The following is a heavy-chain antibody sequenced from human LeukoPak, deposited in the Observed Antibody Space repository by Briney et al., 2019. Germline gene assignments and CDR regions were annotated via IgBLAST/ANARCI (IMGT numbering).Heavy chain of an antibody. Sequence: GGSLRLSCVVSGLTLSNQYMEWVRHAPGKGMEWVGRTTSKSNNYITEYAASERGRFTISRDDSRNSVYLQMNSLETEDTAVDYCARMTFGGMDVWGKGARVTVSS. CDR2: TTSKSNNYIT. J-gene: IGHJ6*04. V-gene: IGHV3-72*01. CDR1: GLTLSNQY. D-gene: IGHD3-16*01. CDR3: ARMTFGGMDV.